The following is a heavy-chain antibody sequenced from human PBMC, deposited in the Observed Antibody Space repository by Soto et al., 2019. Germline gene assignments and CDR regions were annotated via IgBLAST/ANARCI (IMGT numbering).Heavy chain of an antibody. V-gene: IGHV1-69*13. CDR1: GGTFSSYA. D-gene: IGHD6-19*01. J-gene: IGHJ3*02. CDR2: IIPIFGTA. CDR3: ASSSGWRDAFDI. Sequence: SVKVSCKASGGTFSSYAISWVRQAPGQGLEWMGGIIPIFGTANYAQKFQGRVTITADESTSTAYMELSSLRSEDTAVYYCASSSGWRDAFDIWGQGTMVTVSS.